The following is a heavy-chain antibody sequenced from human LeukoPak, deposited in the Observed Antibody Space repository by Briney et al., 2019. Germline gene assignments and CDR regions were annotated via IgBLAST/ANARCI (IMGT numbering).Heavy chain of an antibody. J-gene: IGHJ4*02. D-gene: IGHD5-12*01. CDR2: IYYSGST. CDR1: GGSISSYY. Sequence: PSETLSLTCTVSGGSISSYYWSWIRQPPGKGLEWIGYIYYSGSTNYNPSLKSRVTISVDTSKNQFSLKLSSVTAADTAVYYCAGEGSGYSGYGFDYWGQGTLVTVSS. V-gene: IGHV4-59*01. CDR3: AGEGSGYSGYGFDY.